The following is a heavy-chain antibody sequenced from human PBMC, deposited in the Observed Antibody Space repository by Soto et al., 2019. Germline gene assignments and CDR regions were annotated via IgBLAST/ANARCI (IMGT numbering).Heavy chain of an antibody. CDR1: GFTFSSYA. CDR3: ANVPTGFWSPQGDAFDI. J-gene: IGHJ3*02. D-gene: IGHD1-1*01. CDR2: ISGSGGST. V-gene: IGHV3-23*01. Sequence: PGGSLRLSCAASGFTFSSYAMSWVRQAPGKGLEWVSAISGSGGSTYYADSVKGRFTISRDNSKNTLYLQMNSLRAEDTAVYYCANVPTGFWSPQGDAFDIWGQGTMVTVSS.